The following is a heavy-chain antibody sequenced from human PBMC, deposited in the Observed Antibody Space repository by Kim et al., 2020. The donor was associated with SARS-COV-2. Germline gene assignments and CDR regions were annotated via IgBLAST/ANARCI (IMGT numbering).Heavy chain of an antibody. CDR1: GFTFSSYA. CDR3: VKGVSVVVPAAKRFGYYFDY. Sequence: GGSLRLSCSASGFTFSSYAMHWVRQAPGKGLEYVSAISSNGGSTYYADSVKGRFTISRDNSKNTLYLQMSSLRAEDTTVYYCVKGVSVVVPAAKRFGYYFDYWGQGTLVTVSS. J-gene: IGHJ4*02. V-gene: IGHV3-64D*09. D-gene: IGHD2-2*01. CDR2: ISSNGGST.